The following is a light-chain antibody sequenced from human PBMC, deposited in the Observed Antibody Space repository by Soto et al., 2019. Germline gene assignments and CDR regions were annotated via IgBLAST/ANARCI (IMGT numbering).Light chain of an antibody. CDR1: QSVRSW. V-gene: IGKV1-5*03. CDR3: QHYNRYSEA. J-gene: IGKJ1*01. Sequence: IQMTQTPSTLSASVGDRDTITCRASQSVRSWLAWYQQKPGKAPNLLISKASNLESGVPSRFSGSGSGTEFTLTITNLRPDDFATYYCQHYNRYSEAFGQGTKVDIK. CDR2: KAS.